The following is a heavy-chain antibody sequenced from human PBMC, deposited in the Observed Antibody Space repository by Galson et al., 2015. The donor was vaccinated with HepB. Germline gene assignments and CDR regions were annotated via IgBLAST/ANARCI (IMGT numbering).Heavy chain of an antibody. D-gene: IGHD4-11*01. Sequence: SLRLSCAASGFTFSSYSMNWVRQAPGKGLEWVSSISSSSSYIYYADSVKGRFTISRDNAKNSLYLQMNSLRAEDTAVYYCARAITTYYYYYMDVWGKGTTVTVSS. CDR2: ISSSSSYI. V-gene: IGHV3-21*01. J-gene: IGHJ6*03. CDR1: GFTFSSYS. CDR3: ARAITTYYYYYMDV.